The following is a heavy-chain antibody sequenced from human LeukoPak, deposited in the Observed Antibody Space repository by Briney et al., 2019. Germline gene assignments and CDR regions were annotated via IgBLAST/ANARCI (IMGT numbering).Heavy chain of an antibody. V-gene: IGHV3-13*01. Sequence: PGGSLRLSCAASGFTLSTYDMHSVRQATGKGLEWVSSIGTAGDTYYGGSVKGRFTISRDPAKTSLYLQMNSLRAGATAVYYCARGRGRYDYWGQGTLVTVSS. CDR2: IGTAGDT. J-gene: IGHJ4*02. CDR1: GFTLSTYD. CDR3: ARGRGRYDY.